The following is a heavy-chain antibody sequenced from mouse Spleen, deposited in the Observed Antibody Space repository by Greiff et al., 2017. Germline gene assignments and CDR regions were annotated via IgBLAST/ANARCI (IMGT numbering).Heavy chain of an antibody. J-gene: IGHJ2*01. CDR2: IWSDGST. CDR3: ARGGYGWYYFDY. CDR1: GFSLTSYG. V-gene: IGHV2-6*03. Sequence: QVQLKETGPGLVAPSQSLSITCTVSGFSLTSYGVHWVRQPPGKGLEWLVVIWSDGSTNYNSALKSRLSISKDNSKSQVFLKMNSLQTDDTAMYYCARGGYGWYYFDYWGQGTTLTVSS. D-gene: IGHD1-1*02.